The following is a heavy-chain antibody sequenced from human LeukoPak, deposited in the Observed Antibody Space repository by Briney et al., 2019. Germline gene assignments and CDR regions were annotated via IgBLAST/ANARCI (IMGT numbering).Heavy chain of an antibody. D-gene: IGHD1-26*01. CDR1: GFTFSSYS. J-gene: IGHJ1*01. CDR2: ISSSSSYT. CDR3: ARDLMGATHYFQH. Sequence: GSLRLSCAASGFTFSSYSMNWVRQAPGKGLEWVSSISSSSSYTYYADSVKGRFTISRDNAKNSLYLQMNSLRAEDTAVYYCARDLMGATHYFQHWGQGTLVTVSS. V-gene: IGHV3-21*01.